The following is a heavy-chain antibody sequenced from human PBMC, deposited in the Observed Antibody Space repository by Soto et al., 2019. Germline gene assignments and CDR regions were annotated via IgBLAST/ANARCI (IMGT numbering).Heavy chain of an antibody. Sequence: SVKVSCKASGGTFSSYAISWVRQAPGQGLEWMGGIIPIFGTANYAQKFQGRVTITADESTSTAYMELSSLRSEDTAVYYCARDRMPRDAFDIWGQGTMVTVSS. V-gene: IGHV1-69*13. D-gene: IGHD2-2*01. CDR1: GGTFSSYA. J-gene: IGHJ3*02. CDR2: IIPIFGTA. CDR3: ARDRMPRDAFDI.